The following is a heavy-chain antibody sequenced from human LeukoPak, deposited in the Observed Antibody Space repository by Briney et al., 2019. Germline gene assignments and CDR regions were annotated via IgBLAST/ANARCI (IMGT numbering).Heavy chain of an antibody. Sequence: SVKVSCKASGGTFSSYAISWVRQAPGQGLEWMGGIIPIFGTANYAQKFQGRVTVTADESTSTAYMELSSLRSEDTAVYYCARAHDSNWSNADFDYWGQGTLVTVSS. CDR3: ARAHDSNWSNADFDY. CDR2: IIPIFGTA. CDR1: GGTFSSYA. D-gene: IGHD6-13*01. V-gene: IGHV1-69*13. J-gene: IGHJ4*02.